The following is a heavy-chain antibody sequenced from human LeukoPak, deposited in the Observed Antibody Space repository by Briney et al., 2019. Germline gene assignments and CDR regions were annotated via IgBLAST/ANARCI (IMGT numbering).Heavy chain of an antibody. CDR1: GYTFTSYG. Sequence: ASVKVSCKASGYTFTSYGISWVRQAPGQGLEWMGWISAYNGNTNYAQKLQGRVTMTTDTSTSTAYMELRSLRSDDTAVYYCARSGYSHGYKEEFDYWGQGTLVTVSS. CDR3: ARSGYSHGYKEEFDY. J-gene: IGHJ4*02. D-gene: IGHD5-18*01. V-gene: IGHV1-18*01. CDR2: ISAYNGNT.